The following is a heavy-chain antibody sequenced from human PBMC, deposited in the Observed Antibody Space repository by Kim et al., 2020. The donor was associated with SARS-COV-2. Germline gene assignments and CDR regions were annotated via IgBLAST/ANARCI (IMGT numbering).Heavy chain of an antibody. V-gene: IGHV4-34*01. J-gene: IGHJ3*02. CDR2: INHSGST. D-gene: IGHD6-13*01. CDR3: ARGLNSSNRIAAARGGFD. CDR1: GGSFSGYY. Sequence: SETLSLTCAVYGGSFSGYYWSWIRQPPGKGLEWIGEINHSGSTNYNPSLKSRVTISVDTSKNQFSLKLSSVTAADTAVYYCARGLNSSNRIAAARGGFD.